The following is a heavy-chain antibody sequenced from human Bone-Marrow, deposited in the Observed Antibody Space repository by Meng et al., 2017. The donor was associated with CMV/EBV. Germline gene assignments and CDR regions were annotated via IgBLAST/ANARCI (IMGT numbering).Heavy chain of an antibody. CDR1: GSISSGSDY. D-gene: IGHD3-3*01. CDR3: ARVPPDYDFWSGCFDY. Sequence: GSISSGSDYWSWIRQQPGKGLEWIGYIYYSGSTYNNPSLKGRVTISVDTSKNQFSLKLSSVTAADTAVYYCARVPPDYDFWSGCFDYWGQGTLVTVSS. CDR2: IYYSGST. J-gene: IGHJ4*02. V-gene: IGHV4-31*02.